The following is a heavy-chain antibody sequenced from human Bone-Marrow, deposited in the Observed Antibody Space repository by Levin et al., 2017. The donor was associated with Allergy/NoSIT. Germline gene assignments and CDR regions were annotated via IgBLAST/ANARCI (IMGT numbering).Heavy chain of an antibody. D-gene: IGHD3-3*01. CDR1: GGTFSSYA. CDR2: IIPILGIA. Sequence: ASVKVSCKASGGTFSSYAISWVRQAPGQGLEWMGRIIPILGIANYAQKFQGRVTITADKSTSTAYMELSSLRSEDTAVYYCARDLPGGYDFWNLYYYYGMDVWGQGTTVTVSS. J-gene: IGHJ6*02. V-gene: IGHV1-69*04. CDR3: ARDLPGGYDFWNLYYYYGMDV.